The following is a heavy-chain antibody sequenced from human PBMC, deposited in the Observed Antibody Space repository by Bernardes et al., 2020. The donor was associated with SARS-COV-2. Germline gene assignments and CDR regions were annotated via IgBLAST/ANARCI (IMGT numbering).Heavy chain of an antibody. Sequence: GSLRLSCAASGFTFSSYEMNWVRQAPGKGLEWVSYISSSGSTIYYADSVKGRFTISRDNAKNSLYLQMNSLRAEDTAVYYCARDLSSGSYYGYYYYGMDVWGQGTTVTVSS. CDR3: ARDLSSGSYYGYYYYGMDV. D-gene: IGHD1-26*01. V-gene: IGHV3-48*03. CDR1: GFTFSSYE. CDR2: ISSSGSTI. J-gene: IGHJ6*02.